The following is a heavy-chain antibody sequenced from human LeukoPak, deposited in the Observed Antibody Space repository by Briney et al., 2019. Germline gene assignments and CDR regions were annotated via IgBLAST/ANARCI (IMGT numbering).Heavy chain of an antibody. CDR1: GFTFSSYW. Sequence: GGSLRLSCAASGFTFSSYWMHWVRHAPGKGLGWVSRINSGGSSTSYADSVKGRFTISRDNAKNTLYLQMNSLRAEDTAVYYCARGSSGSYSTGLDYWGQGTLVTVSS. CDR2: INSGGSST. D-gene: IGHD1-26*01. J-gene: IGHJ4*02. V-gene: IGHV3-74*01. CDR3: ARGSSGSYSTGLDY.